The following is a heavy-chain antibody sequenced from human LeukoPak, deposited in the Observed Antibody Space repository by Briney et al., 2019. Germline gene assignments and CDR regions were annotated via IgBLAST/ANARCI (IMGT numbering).Heavy chain of an antibody. CDR1: GFTFSSYE. V-gene: IGHV3-15*01. CDR2: IKSKTDGGTT. D-gene: IGHD1-26*01. J-gene: IGHJ4*02. CDR3: ARGAPSGFDY. Sequence: PGGSLRLSCAASGFTFSSYEMSWVRQAPGKGLEWVGRIKSKTDGGTTDYAAPVKGRFTISRDDSKNTLYLQMNSLRAGDTAIYYCARGAPSGFDYWGQGTLVTVSS.